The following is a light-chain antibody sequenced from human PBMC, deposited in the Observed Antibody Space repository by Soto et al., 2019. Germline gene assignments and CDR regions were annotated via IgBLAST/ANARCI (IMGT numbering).Light chain of an antibody. CDR2: DAS. CDR3: QQRSNWLWA. Sequence: EVVLTQSPATLSLSPGERATLSCRASQSVSSYLAWYQQKPGQAPRLLIYDASNRATGIPARFSGGGSGTDFTLTISNLEPEDFAVYYCQQRSNWLWAFGQGTKVDIK. V-gene: IGKV3-11*01. J-gene: IGKJ1*01. CDR1: QSVSSY.